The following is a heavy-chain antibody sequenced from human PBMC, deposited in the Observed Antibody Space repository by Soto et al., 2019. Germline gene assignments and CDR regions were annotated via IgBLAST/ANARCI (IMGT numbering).Heavy chain of an antibody. Sequence: ASVKVSCKASGYSFTNYGITWVRQAPGQGLEWMAWISAYNGNTNYAQKFQGRVTMTRDTSTSTVYVELSSLRSEDTAVYYCARQRHPIVLVPAAPYTWFDPWGKDTLVTVSS. CDR2: ISAYNGNT. V-gene: IGHV1-18*01. D-gene: IGHD2-2*01. CDR1: GYSFTNYG. CDR3: ARQRHPIVLVPAAPYTWFDP. J-gene: IGHJ5*02.